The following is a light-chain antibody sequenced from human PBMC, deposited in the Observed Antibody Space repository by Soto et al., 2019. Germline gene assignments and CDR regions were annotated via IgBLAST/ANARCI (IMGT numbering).Light chain of an antibody. Sequence: EVVMTQSPATLSVSPGERATLSCRASQSVSFNLAWYQQKPGQAPRLLIYGASTRATGIPARFSGSGFGTDFTLTISRLEPEDFAVYHCQQYGSSLAFGQGTRLEI. CDR2: GAS. CDR1: QSVSFN. V-gene: IGKV3-20*01. CDR3: QQYGSSLA. J-gene: IGKJ5*01.